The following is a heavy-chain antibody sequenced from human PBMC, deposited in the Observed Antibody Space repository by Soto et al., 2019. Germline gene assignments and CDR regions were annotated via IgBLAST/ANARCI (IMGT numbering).Heavy chain of an antibody. CDR3: ARDRFGGTQGTNWLDP. CDR1: GFSFSAYG. CDR2: ISYDGSDR. D-gene: IGHD1-26*01. J-gene: IGHJ5*02. Sequence: QVQLVESGGGVVQPGRSLRLSWAASGFSFSAYGMHWFRQAPGKGLEWVGVISYDGSDRYYGDSVKGRFLISRENSKNTLYLQMRGLSDKDTGVYYCARDRFGGTQGTNWLDPWGQGTLVTVSS. V-gene: IGHV3-33*01.